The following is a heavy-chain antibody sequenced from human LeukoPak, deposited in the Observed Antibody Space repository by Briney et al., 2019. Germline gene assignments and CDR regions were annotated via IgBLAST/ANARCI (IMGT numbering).Heavy chain of an antibody. V-gene: IGHV1-2*02. CDR2: INPNSGGT. CDR1: GYTFTGYY. Sequence: ASVKVSCKASGYTFTGYYMHWVRQAPGQGLEWMGWINPNSGGTNYAQKFQGRVTITRDTSISTAYMQLSRLRSDDTAVYYCSRDQEESRWLQSSLGYWGQGTLVTVSS. D-gene: IGHD5-24*01. J-gene: IGHJ4*02. CDR3: SRDQEESRWLQSSLGY.